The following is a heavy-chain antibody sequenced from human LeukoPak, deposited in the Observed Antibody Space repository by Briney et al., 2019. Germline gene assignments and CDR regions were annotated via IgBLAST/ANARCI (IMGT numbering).Heavy chain of an antibody. CDR3: ARAYDILTGYPLTH. V-gene: IGHV1-2*02. Sequence: GASVKVSCKASGYTFTGYYMHWVRQAPGQGLEWMGWINPNSGGTNYAQKFQGRVTMTRDTSISTAYMELSRLRSDDTAVYYCARAYDILTGYPLTHWGQGTLVTVSS. J-gene: IGHJ4*02. CDR2: INPNSGGT. CDR1: GYTFTGYY. D-gene: IGHD3-9*01.